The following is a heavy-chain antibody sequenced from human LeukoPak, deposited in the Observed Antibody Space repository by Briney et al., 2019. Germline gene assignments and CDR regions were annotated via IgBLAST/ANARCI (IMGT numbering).Heavy chain of an antibody. D-gene: IGHD6-6*01. CDR3: ARDSSSSSFDY. J-gene: IGHJ4*02. CDR2: INPSGGSA. CDR1: GYTFTTYY. V-gene: IGHV1-46*01. Sequence: ASVKVSCKASGYTFTTYYMHWVRQAPGQGLEWMGIINPSGGSATYAQKFQGRVTMTRDTSTSTVYMELSSLRSEDTAVYYCARDSSSSSFDYWGQGTLVTVSS.